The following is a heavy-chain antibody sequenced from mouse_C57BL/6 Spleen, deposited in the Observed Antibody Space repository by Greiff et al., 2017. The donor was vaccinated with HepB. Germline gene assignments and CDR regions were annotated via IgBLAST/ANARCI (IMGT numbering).Heavy chain of an antibody. V-gene: IGHV3-6*01. CDR1: GYSITSGYY. J-gene: IGHJ4*01. CDR2: ISYDGSN. D-gene: IGHD3-3*01. Sequence: ESGPGLVKPSQSLSLTCSVTGYSITSGYYWNWIRQSPGNKLEWMGYISYDGSNNYNPSVKNRIFITRDTSKNKFFLKLNSVTTEDTATYYSGRVYDAMDYWVQGTSATVSS. CDR3: GRVYDAMDY.